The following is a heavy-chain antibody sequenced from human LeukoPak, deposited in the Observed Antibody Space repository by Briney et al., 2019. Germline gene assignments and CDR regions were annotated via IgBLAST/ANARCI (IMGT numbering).Heavy chain of an antibody. CDR2: IYYSGST. Sequence: SETLSLTCTVSGGSISSYYWSWIRQPPGKGLEWIGYIYYSGSTNYNPSLKSRVTISIDTPKKQFSLRLSSVTAADTAVYYCARDSLGAGTVGATSGYWGQGTLVTVSS. D-gene: IGHD1-26*01. CDR3: ARDSLGAGTVGATSGY. J-gene: IGHJ4*02. V-gene: IGHV4-59*12. CDR1: GGSISSYY.